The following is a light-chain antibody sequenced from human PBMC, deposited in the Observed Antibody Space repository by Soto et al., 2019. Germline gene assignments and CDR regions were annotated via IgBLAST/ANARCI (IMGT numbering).Light chain of an antibody. CDR1: SSDY. CDR3: CSYATINTFV. J-gene: IGLJ1*01. CDR2: DVS. V-gene: IGLV2-11*01. Sequence: QSALTQPRSVSGSPGQSVAISCTGTSSDYVSWYQQHAGKAPKLMIYDVSKRPSGVPDRFSGSKSGNTASLSISGLQAEDEADYYCCSYATINTFVFGTGTKLTVL.